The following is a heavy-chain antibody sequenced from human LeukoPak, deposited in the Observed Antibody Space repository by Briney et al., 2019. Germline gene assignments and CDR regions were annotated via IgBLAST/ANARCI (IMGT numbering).Heavy chain of an antibody. CDR3: ATTAGYCSGGSCLPHNWFDP. J-gene: IGHJ5*02. V-gene: IGHV1-24*01. D-gene: IGHD2-15*01. CDR2: FDPEDGET. Sequence: ASVKVSCKVSGYTLTELSMHWVRQAPGKGLEWMGGFDPEDGETIYAQKFQGRVTMTEDTSTDTAYMELSSLRSEDTAVYYCATTAGYCSGGSCLPHNWFDPWGLGTLVTVSS. CDR1: GYTLTELS.